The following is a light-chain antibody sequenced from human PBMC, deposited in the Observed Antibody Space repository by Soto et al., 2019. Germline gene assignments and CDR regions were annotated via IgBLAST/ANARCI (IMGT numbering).Light chain of an antibody. CDR3: QQSYSTTIT. V-gene: IGKV1-39*01. CDR1: QSISSY. J-gene: IGKJ5*01. Sequence: DIQITQSPHSLSASVGDRVTISCRASQSISSYLNWYHQKPGKATKLLIYAASSLQSGVPSRFSGSGSGTDFTLTIIRLQPEDFATYYCQQSYSTTITFGQGTRLEIK. CDR2: AAS.